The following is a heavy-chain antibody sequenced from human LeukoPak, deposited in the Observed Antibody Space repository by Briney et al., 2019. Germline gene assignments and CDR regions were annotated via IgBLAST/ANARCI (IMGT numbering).Heavy chain of an antibody. D-gene: IGHD6-13*01. Sequence: PGGSLRLSCVASGFTFSSYSMNWVRQAPGKGLEWVSAISANGGGTYYADSVKGRFTISRDNSKNMLYLQMNSLRAEDTAVYYCAKGSSPFDYWGQGTLVTVSS. CDR1: GFTFSSYS. CDR3: AKGSSPFDY. V-gene: IGHV3-23*01. J-gene: IGHJ4*02. CDR2: ISANGGGT.